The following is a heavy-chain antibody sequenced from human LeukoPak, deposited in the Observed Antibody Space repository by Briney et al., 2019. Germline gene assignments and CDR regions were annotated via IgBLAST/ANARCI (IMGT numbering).Heavy chain of an antibody. CDR1: GYTFTDYY. CDR3: ARGYCSSTSCYGPYYGMDV. Sequence: GASVTVSFMASGYTFTDYYMHWVRQAPGQGLEWMGWINPNSGGTNYAQKFQGRVTMTRDTSISTAYMELSRLRSDDTAVYYCARGYCSSTSCYGPYYGMDVWGQGTTVTVSS. D-gene: IGHD2-2*01. J-gene: IGHJ6*02. CDR2: INPNSGGT. V-gene: IGHV1-2*02.